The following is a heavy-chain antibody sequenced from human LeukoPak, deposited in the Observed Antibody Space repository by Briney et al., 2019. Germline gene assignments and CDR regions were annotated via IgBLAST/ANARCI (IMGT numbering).Heavy chain of an antibody. V-gene: IGHV3-23*01. J-gene: IGHJ4*02. D-gene: IGHD1-26*01. Sequence: PGGSLRLSCAASGFTFSSYAMSWVRQVPGKGLEWVSAISGSGVSTYYADSVKGRFTISRDNSKNTLYLQMNSLRAEDTAVYYCAKGSGSYLSPLYYFDYWGQGTLVTVSS. CDR1: GFTFSSYA. CDR2: ISGSGVST. CDR3: AKGSGSYLSPLYYFDY.